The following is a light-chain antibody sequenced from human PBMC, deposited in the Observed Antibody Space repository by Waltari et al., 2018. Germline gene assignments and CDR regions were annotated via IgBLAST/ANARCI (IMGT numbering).Light chain of an antibody. Sequence: QSALTQPPSASGSPGQSVTISCTGTSSDVGSYNYVSWYQQHPGKAPKVMIYEVSKRPSGVPDRFSGSKAGNTASLTVSGLQADDEADYYCSSYAGSDNFEVLFGGGTKLTVL. CDR2: EVS. J-gene: IGLJ2*01. CDR1: SSDVGSYNY. V-gene: IGLV2-8*01. CDR3: SSYAGSDNFEVL.